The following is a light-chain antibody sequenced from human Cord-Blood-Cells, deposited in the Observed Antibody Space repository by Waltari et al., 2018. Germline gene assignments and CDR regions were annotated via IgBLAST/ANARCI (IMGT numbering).Light chain of an antibody. J-gene: IGKJ1*01. CDR2: WAS. Sequence: DIVMTQSPDSLAVSLGERATINCKSSQSVLYSPNNKNYLAWYQQTPGQPPKLPSYWASTRESGVPDRVSGRGYGADFAPTIRSLKAEDVAVDYGQQYYSTPPWTFGQGTKVEIK. CDR3: QQYYSTPPWT. CDR1: QSVLYSPNNKNY. V-gene: IGKV4-1*01.